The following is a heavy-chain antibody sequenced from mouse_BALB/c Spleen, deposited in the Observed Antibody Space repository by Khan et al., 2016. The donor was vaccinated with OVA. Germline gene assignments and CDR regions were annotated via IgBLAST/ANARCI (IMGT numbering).Heavy chain of an antibody. D-gene: IGHD2-1*01. Sequence: VQLKQSGAELVEPGASVKLSCSASGFNIKDTYIHWMKQRPEQGLEWIGRIDPPNDDSKYGPKFQAKATLTADTSSNTAYLQLSSLTSEDTAVYYCATRYGNPFAFWGQGTLVSVSA. CDR3: ATRYGNPFAF. J-gene: IGHJ3*01. CDR2: IDPPNDDS. V-gene: IGHV14-3*02. CDR1: GFNIKDTY.